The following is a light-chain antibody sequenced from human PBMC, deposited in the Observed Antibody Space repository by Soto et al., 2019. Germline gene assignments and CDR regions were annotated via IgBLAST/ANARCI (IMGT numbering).Light chain of an antibody. CDR3: QTYYSGTRT. V-gene: IGKV1-27*01. CDR2: AAS. CDR1: QGISNY. J-gene: IGKJ1*01. Sequence: DIQMTQSPSSLSASVGDIVTITCRASQGISNYLAWYQQKPGKVPKLVIYAASTLQSGVPSRSSGSGSVSDFTSTNSSLQPEDGATSYCQTYYSGTRTFGQGTKVEIK.